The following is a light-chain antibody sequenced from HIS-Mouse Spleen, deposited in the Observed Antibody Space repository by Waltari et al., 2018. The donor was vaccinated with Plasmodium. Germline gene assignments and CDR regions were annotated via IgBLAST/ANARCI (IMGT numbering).Light chain of an antibody. CDR3: YSTDSSGNHRV. CDR1: ALPKKY. Sequence: SYELTQPPSVSVSPGQTARITCSGDALPKKYAYWYQQKSGQAPVLCIYDDSKRPSGIPERFSGSSSGTMATLTISGAQVEDEADYYCYSTDSSGNHRVFGGGTKLTVL. V-gene: IGLV3-10*01. CDR2: DDS. J-gene: IGLJ3*02.